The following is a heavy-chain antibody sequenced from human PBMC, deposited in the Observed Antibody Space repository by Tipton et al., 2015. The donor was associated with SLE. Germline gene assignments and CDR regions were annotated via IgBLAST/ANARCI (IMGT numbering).Heavy chain of an antibody. CDR1: GGSFSGYY. CDR3: ASLRTEYYYGSRADY. CDR2: INHSGST. J-gene: IGHJ4*02. D-gene: IGHD3-10*01. Sequence: GLVKPSETLSLTCAVYGGSFSGYYWSWIRQPPGKGLEWIGEINHSGSTNYNPSLKSRVTISVDTSKNQFSLKLSSVTAADTAVYDCASLRTEYYYGSRADYWGQGTLVTVSS. V-gene: IGHV4-34*01.